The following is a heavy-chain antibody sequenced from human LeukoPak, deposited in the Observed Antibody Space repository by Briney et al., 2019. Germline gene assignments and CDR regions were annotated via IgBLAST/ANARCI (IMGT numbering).Heavy chain of an antibody. CDR3: ARRVWVGELLYFDY. D-gene: IGHD3-10*01. J-gene: IGHJ4*02. V-gene: IGHV5-10-1*01. Sequence: GESLKISFKGSGYSFTSYLLSWVRQMPGKGLEWMGRIDPSDSYTNYSPSFQGHVTISADKSISTAYLQWSSLKASDTAMYYCARRVWVGELLYFDYWGQGTLVTVSS. CDR1: GYSFTSYL. CDR2: IDPSDSYT.